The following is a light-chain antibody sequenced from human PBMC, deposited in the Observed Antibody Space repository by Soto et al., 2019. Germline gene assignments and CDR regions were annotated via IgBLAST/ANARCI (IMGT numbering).Light chain of an antibody. Sequence: DIQMTQSPATLSASVGDRVTITCRASQSISSWLAWYQQKPGKAPKLLIYDASSLESGVPSRFSGSGSGTDFALTINSLQPEDFATYYCQQINSYPRTFGPGTKVDIK. V-gene: IGKV1-5*01. CDR1: QSISSW. CDR2: DAS. CDR3: QQINSYPRT. J-gene: IGKJ3*01.